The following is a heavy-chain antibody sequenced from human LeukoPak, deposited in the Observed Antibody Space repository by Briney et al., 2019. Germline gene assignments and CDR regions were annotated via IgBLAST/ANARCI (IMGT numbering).Heavy chain of an antibody. Sequence: GGSLRLSCAASGFTFDTYALSWVRRAPGKGLEWVSAISGSGTNTYYADSVKGRFTISRDNSKNTLYLQMNSLRAEDTAVYYCAKNYGSARVDYWGQGTLVTVSS. CDR1: GFTFDTYA. CDR2: ISGSGTNT. V-gene: IGHV3-23*01. CDR3: AKNYGSARVDY. J-gene: IGHJ4*02. D-gene: IGHD3-10*01.